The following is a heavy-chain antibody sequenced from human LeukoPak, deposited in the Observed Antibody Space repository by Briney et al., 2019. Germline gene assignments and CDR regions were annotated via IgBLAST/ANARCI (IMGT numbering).Heavy chain of an antibody. CDR3: ARVPASGARLLSSDY. J-gene: IGHJ4*02. CDR1: GFTFTNYG. Sequence: ASVKVSCKASGFTFTNYGFAWVRQAPGQGLEWLGWISANDGLIRFAQGLQGRLTLTTDTSTTTAYMELRSLSSDDTAVYYCARVPASGARLLSSDYWGQGTLVIVSS. D-gene: IGHD2-15*01. CDR2: ISANDGLI. V-gene: IGHV1-18*01.